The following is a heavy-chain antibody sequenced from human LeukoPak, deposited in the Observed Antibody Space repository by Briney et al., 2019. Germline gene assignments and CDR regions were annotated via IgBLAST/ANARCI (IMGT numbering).Heavy chain of an antibody. Sequence: SETLSLTCTVSGGSISSYYWSWIRQPPGKGLERIGYIYYSGSTKYNPSLKSRVTISVDTSKDQFSLKLSSVTAADTAVYYCARAPGEDCSSTSCTQPNYYYYYYMDVWGKGTTVTVSS. D-gene: IGHD2-2*01. CDR2: IYYSGST. CDR3: ARAPGEDCSSTSCTQPNYYYYYYMDV. CDR1: GGSISSYY. V-gene: IGHV4-59*01. J-gene: IGHJ6*03.